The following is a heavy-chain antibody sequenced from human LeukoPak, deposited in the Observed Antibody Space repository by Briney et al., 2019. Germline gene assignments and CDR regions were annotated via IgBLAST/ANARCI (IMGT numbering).Heavy chain of an antibody. CDR3: AKGEEVVVPAAIVDV. J-gene: IGHJ6*04. CDR2: ISGGGGSK. CDR1: GFTFSSYA. D-gene: IGHD2-2*01. V-gene: IGHV3-23*01. Sequence: GGSLRLSCAASGFTFSSYAMSWVRQAPGKGLEWVSAISGGGGSKYYADSVKGRFTISRDNSKNTLYLQMNSLRAEDTAVYYCAKGEEVVVPAAIVDVWGKGTTVTVSS.